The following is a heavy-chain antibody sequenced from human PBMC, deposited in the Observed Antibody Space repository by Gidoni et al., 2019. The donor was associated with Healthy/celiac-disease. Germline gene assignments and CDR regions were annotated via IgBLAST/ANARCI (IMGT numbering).Heavy chain of an antibody. D-gene: IGHD3-10*01. CDR2: IYYSGST. CDR1: GGSISSYY. V-gene: IGHV4-59*01. CDR3: ARSLPTGDAFDI. Sequence: QVQLQESGPGLVKPSETLSLTCTVSGGSISSYYWSWIRQPPGKGLEWIGYIYYSGSTNYNPSLKSRVTISVDTSKNQFSLKLSSVTAADTAVYYCARSLPTGDAFDIWGQGTMVTVSS. J-gene: IGHJ3*02.